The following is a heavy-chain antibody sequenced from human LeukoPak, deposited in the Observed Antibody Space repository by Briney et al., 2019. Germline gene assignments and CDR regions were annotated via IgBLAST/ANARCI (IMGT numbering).Heavy chain of an antibody. V-gene: IGHV3-23*01. CDR3: AKLLNYDFWSGYPNGSWFDP. Sequence: GGSLRLSCAASGFTFSSYAMSWVRRAPGKGLEWVSAISGSGGSTYYADSVKGRFTISRDNSKNTLYLQMNSLRAEDTAVYYCAKLLNYDFWSGYPNGSWFDPWGQGTLVTVSS. CDR2: ISGSGGST. D-gene: IGHD3-3*01. CDR1: GFTFSSYA. J-gene: IGHJ5*02.